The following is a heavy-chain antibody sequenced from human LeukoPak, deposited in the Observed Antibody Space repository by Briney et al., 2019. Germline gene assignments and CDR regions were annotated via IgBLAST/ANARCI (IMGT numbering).Heavy chain of an antibody. CDR2: IGTAGDT. CDR3: ARGGQQLVPFDP. V-gene: IGHV3-13*01. D-gene: IGHD6-13*01. Sequence: GGSLRLSCAASGFTFSSYAMSWVRQATGKGLEWVSAIGTAGDTYYPGSVKGRFTISRENAKNSLYLQMNSLRAEDTAVYYCARGGQQLVPFDPWGQGTLVTVSS. CDR1: GFTFSSYA. J-gene: IGHJ5*02.